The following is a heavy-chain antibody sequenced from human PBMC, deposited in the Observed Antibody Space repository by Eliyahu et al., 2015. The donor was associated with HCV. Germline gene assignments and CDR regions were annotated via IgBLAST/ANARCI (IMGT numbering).Heavy chain of an antibody. CDR3: AKDSPGYCSGGSCYRHAFDI. CDR2: ISGSGDST. V-gene: IGHV3-23*01. CDR1: GFXFSSXA. D-gene: IGHD2-15*01. Sequence: EVQLLESGGTLVQPGGSLRLSCAAYGFXFSSXAMSWVRXAPGKGLQWVSAISGSGDSTYYADSVKGRFTISRDNSKNTLYLEMNSLRVEDTAIYYCAKDSPGYCSGGSCYRHAFDIWGQGTMVTVSS. J-gene: IGHJ3*02.